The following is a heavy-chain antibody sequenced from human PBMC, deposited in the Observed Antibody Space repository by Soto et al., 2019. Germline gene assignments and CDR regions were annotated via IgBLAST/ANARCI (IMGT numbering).Heavy chain of an antibody. CDR2: IYYSGST. D-gene: IGHD4-17*01. CDR1: GGSISSGGYY. CDR3: AGAVVESTVTGWVDP. J-gene: IGHJ5*02. Sequence: QVQLQESGPGLVKPSQTLSLTCTVSGGSISSGGYYWSWIRQHPGKGLEWIGYIYYSGSTYYNPSLRSRLTISVDTSKNPFALKLSSVTAADTAVYYCAGAVVESTVTGWVDPGGQGTLVTVSS. V-gene: IGHV4-31*03.